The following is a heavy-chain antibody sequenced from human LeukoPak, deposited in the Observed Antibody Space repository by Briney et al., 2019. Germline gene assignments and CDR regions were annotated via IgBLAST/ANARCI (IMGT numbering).Heavy chain of an antibody. D-gene: IGHD3-10*01. CDR2: INPSGGST. CDR1: VYTFTSYY. Sequence: ASVKVSCYASVYTFTSYYMHWVRQAPGQGLEWMGIINPSGGSTSYAQKFQGRVTMTRDMSTSTVYMELSSLRSEDTAVYYCAREKRGITMVRGVIITLAWFDPWSQGTLVTVSS. CDR3: AREKRGITMVRGVIITLAWFDP. J-gene: IGHJ5*02. V-gene: IGHV1-46*01.